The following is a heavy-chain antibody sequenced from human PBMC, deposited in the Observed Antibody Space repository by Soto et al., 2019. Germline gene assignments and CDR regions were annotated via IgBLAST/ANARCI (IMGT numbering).Heavy chain of an antibody. CDR1: GFTFSSYA. D-gene: IGHD4-17*01. Sequence: HVQLVESGCGVVQPGRSLRSPRAASGFTFSSYAMHWVRQAPGKGLEWVAVISYDGSNKYYADSVKGRFTISRDNSKKTLYLQMNSLRAEDTDVYYWARDSLDYGDYPYNWFDPLGRGNLVNVSS. CDR2: ISYDGSNK. CDR3: ARDSLDYGDYPYNWFDP. V-gene: IGHV3-30-3*01. J-gene: IGHJ5*02.